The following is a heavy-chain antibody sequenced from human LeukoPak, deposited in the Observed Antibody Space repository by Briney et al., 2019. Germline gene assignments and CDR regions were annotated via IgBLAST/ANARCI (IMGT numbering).Heavy chain of an antibody. D-gene: IGHD2-15*01. CDR2: ISAHKGDT. Sequence: GASVKVSWKTSGYTFTTYGISWLRQAPGQGLEWMGRISAHKGDTEYAQKFQGRVTMTRDTSTSTAYMELQSLTSDDTAVYYCARADIIVVAGATPVGSGFEYWGQGALITVS. CDR1: GYTFTTYG. V-gene: IGHV1-18*01. J-gene: IGHJ4*02. CDR3: ARADIIVVAGATPVGSGFEY.